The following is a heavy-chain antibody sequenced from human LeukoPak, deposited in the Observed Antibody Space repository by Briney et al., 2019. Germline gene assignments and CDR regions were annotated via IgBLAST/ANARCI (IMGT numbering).Heavy chain of an antibody. CDR2: VYYSGST. D-gene: IGHD3-10*01. V-gene: IGHV4-59*02. J-gene: IGHJ4*02. CDR3: ARDQNYYGSGSYYPFDY. Sequence: SETLSLTCTVSGASVSNYDWSWIRQPPGKGLEWIGYVYYSGSTYYNPSLKSRVTISVDTSKNQFSLKLSSVTAADTAVYYCARDQNYYGSGSYYPFDYWGQGTLVTVSS. CDR1: GASVSNYD.